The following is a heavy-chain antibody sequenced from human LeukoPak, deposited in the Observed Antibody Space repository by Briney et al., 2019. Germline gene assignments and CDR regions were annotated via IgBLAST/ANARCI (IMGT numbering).Heavy chain of an antibody. V-gene: IGHV4-30-4*08. CDR2: IYYSGST. J-gene: IGHJ5*02. CDR3: ARLQNWFDP. Sequence: LRLSCAASGFTFSDYYMSWIRQPPGKGLEWIGYIYYSGSTYYNPSLKSRVTISVDTSKNQFSLKLSSVTAADTAVYYCARLQNWFDPWGQGTLVTVSS. CDR1: GFTFSDYY.